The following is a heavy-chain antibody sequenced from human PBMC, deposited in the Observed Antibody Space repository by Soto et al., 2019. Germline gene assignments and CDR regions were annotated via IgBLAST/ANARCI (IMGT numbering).Heavy chain of an antibody. CDR1: GITFDDYA. J-gene: IGHJ6*02. Sequence: EVLLVESGGNLVQPGWSLRLSCAASGITFDDYAMHWVRQAPGKGLEWVSSISWNSGTIGYADSVKGRFTISRYNVKNSVLRQMTSLSCEDTGLYSCVKVIIAFAEYHGVEVWCPGTRVSVSS. V-gene: IGHV3-9*01. CDR3: VKVIIAFAEYHGVEV. D-gene: IGHD6-6*01. CDR2: ISWNSGTI.